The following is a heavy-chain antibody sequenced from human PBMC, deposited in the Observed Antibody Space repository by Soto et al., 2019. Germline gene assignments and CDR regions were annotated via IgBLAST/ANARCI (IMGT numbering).Heavy chain of an antibody. Sequence: GGSLRLSCAASGFTFSSYWMSWVRQAPGKGLEWVANIKQDGSEKYYVDSVKGRFTISRDNAKNSLYLQMNSLRAEDTAVYYCARGSVTFGGVIVFDYWGQGTLVTVSS. CDR1: GFTFSSYW. J-gene: IGHJ4*02. D-gene: IGHD3-16*02. V-gene: IGHV3-7*01. CDR2: IKQDGSEK. CDR3: ARGSVTFGGVIVFDY.